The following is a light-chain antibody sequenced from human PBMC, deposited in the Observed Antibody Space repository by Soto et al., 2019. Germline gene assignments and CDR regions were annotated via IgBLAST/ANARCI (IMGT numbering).Light chain of an antibody. V-gene: IGLV1-51*02. CDR3: GTWDSSLSAWV. J-gene: IGLJ3*02. CDR2: ENN. CDR1: SSNIGNNY. Sequence: QSVLTQPPSVSAAPGQKVTISCSGSSSNIGNNYVSWYQQLPGTAPKLLIYENNKRPSGIPDRFSGSKSGTSATLGITGPPTGDEDDYYCGTWDSSLSAWVFGGGTKLTVL.